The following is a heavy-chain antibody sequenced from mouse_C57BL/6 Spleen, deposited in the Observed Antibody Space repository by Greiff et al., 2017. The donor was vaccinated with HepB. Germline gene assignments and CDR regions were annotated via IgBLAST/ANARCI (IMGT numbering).Heavy chain of an antibody. CDR3: ARGGYGSSYGAY. D-gene: IGHD1-1*01. CDR2: ISSGSSTI. J-gene: IGHJ3*01. V-gene: IGHV5-17*01. CDR1: GFTFSDYG. Sequence: DVKLVESGGGLVKPGGSLKLSCAASGFTFSDYGMHWVRQAPEKGLEWVAYISSGSSTIYYADTVKGRFTISRDNAKNTLFLQMTSLGSEDTAMYYCARGGYGSSYGAYWGQGTLVTVSA.